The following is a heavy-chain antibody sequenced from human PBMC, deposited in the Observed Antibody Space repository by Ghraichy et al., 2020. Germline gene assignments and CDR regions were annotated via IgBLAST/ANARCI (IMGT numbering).Heavy chain of an antibody. CDR1: GFSLSATGVG. V-gene: IGHV2-5*02. CDR2: IFWDDDK. CDR3: AHKPAASTHFDH. Sequence: SGPTLVKPTQTLTLTCTFSGFSLSATGVGVGWIRQPPGKALEWLALIFWDDDKRYSPSLKSRLTITQDTSKNQVVLTMTNMDPMDTATYYCAHKPAASTHFDHWGQGTLVTVSS. D-gene: IGHD5/OR15-5a*01. J-gene: IGHJ4*02.